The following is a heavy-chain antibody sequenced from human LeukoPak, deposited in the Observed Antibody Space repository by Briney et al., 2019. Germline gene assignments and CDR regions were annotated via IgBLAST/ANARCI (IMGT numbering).Heavy chain of an antibody. J-gene: IGHJ4*02. CDR1: GGSISSYY. V-gene: IGHV4-59*12. CDR3: ARRGTLKGGNWNY. CDR2: IYYSGST. D-gene: IGHD4-23*01. Sequence: SETLSLTCTVSGGSISSYYWSWIRQPPGKGLEWIGYIYYSGSTNYNPSLKSRVTISVDTSKNQFTLKLSSVAAADTAVYYCARRGTLKGGNWNYWGQGTLVTVSS.